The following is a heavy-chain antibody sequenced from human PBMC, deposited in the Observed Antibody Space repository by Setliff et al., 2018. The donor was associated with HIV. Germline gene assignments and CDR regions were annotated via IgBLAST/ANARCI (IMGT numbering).Heavy chain of an antibody. Sequence: GGSLRLSCAASGFSFSTYGMYWVRQAPGKGLEWVAVIWYDASGEHYADSVKGRFTISRDNSKNILYLQMNSLRAEDTAMYFCARDLRGSNFGVSEYWGQGTPVTVSS. J-gene: IGHJ4*02. CDR3: ARDLRGSNFGVSEY. V-gene: IGHV3-33*01. CDR2: IWYDASGE. CDR1: GFSFSTYG. D-gene: IGHD1-26*01.